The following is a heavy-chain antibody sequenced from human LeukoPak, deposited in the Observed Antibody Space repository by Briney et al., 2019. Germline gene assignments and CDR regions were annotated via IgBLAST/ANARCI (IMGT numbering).Heavy chain of an antibody. D-gene: IGHD2-15*01. J-gene: IGHJ3*01. Sequence: PGGSLRLSCAVSGFTFSRYSMNWLRQSPGKGLEWVASISLAGTYIDYADSVNGRFTISRDNGTNSLFLEMTSLRADDTAVYYCARGFCSGGTCYRITGTFDVWGHGTMVSVSS. V-gene: IGHV3-21*01. CDR2: ISLAGTYI. CDR1: GFTFSRYS. CDR3: ARGFCSGGTCYRITGTFDV.